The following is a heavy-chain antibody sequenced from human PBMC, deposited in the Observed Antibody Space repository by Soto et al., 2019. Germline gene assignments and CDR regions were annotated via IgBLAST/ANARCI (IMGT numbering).Heavy chain of an antibody. Sequence: PGGSLRLSCAASGFTFDDYTMHWVRQAPGKGLEWVSLISWDGGSTYYADSVKGRFTISRDNSKNSLYLQMNSLRTEDTAVYYCARDLGGWPDYWGQGTLVTVSS. CDR3: ARDLGGWPDY. CDR2: ISWDGGST. D-gene: IGHD2-15*01. J-gene: IGHJ4*02. V-gene: IGHV3-43*01. CDR1: GFTFDDYT.